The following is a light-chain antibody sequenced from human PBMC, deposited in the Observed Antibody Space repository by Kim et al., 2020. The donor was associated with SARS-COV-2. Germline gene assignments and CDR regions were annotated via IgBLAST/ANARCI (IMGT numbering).Light chain of an antibody. Sequence: WAPGERAPPSCRASQSVSSYLAWYQQKPGQAPRLLIYDASNRATGIPARFSGSGSGTDFTLTISSLEPEDFAVYYCQQRSNWPLTFGGGTKVDIK. V-gene: IGKV3-11*01. CDR3: QQRSNWPLT. CDR1: QSVSSY. J-gene: IGKJ4*01. CDR2: DAS.